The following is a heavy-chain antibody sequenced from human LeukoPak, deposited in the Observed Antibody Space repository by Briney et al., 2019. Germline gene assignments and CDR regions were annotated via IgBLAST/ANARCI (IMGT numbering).Heavy chain of an antibody. D-gene: IGHD3-22*01. CDR2: IYTSGST. CDR1: GGSISSGSYY. CDR3: ARDQYYYDSSGSKGFDY. J-gene: IGHJ4*02. V-gene: IGHV4-61*02. Sequence: SETLSLTCTVSGGSISSGSYYWSWIRQPAGKGLEWIGRIYTSGSTNYNPSLKSRVTISVDTSKIQFSLKLSSVTAADTAVYYCARDQYYYDSSGSKGFDYWGQGTLVTVSS.